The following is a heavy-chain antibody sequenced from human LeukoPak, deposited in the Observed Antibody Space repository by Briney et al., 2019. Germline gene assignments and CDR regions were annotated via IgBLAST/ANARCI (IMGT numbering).Heavy chain of an antibody. V-gene: IGHV4-59*12. CDR2: IYYSGST. J-gene: IGHJ4*02. D-gene: IGHD3-10*01. Sequence: PSETLSLTCTVSGGSISSYYWSWIRQPPGKGLEWIGYIYYSGSTNYNPSLKSRVTISVDTSKNQFSLKLSSVTAADTAVYYCARDRFGEVDYWGQGTLVTVSS. CDR3: ARDRFGEVDY. CDR1: GGSISSYY.